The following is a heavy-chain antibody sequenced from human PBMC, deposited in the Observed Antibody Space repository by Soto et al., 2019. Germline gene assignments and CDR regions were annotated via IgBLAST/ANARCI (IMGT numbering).Heavy chain of an antibody. CDR1: GFTFSSYG. J-gene: IGHJ6*02. CDR3: ARDRGAVAGTRYYYGMDV. V-gene: IGHV3-33*01. D-gene: IGHD6-13*01. Sequence: QVQLVESGGGVVQPGRSLRLSCAASGFTFSSYGMHWVRQAPGKGLEWVAVIWYDGTNKYYADSVKGRFTISRDNSKNTQYLQMNSLRAEDTAVYYCARDRGAVAGTRYYYGMDVWGQGTTVTVSS. CDR2: IWYDGTNK.